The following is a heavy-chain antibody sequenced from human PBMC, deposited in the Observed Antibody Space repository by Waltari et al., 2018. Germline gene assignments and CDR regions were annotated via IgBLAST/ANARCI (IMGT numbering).Heavy chain of an antibody. J-gene: IGHJ3*02. CDR2: IHHSGST. V-gene: IGHV4-34*01. Sequence: QVQLQQWGAGLVKPSETLSLTCTVSGGSVSSTTYYWSWIRQPPGKGLEWIWEIHHSGSTNYNPSLKRRVTISVDTSKNQFSLKLRSVTAADTAVYYCARGRSITMVRGVIGDAFDIWGQGTMVTVSS. CDR1: GGSVSSTTYY. D-gene: IGHD3-10*01. CDR3: ARGRSITMVRGVIGDAFDI.